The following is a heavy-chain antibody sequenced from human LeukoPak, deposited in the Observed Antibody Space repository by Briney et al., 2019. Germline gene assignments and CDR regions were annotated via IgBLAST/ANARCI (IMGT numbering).Heavy chain of an antibody. CDR1: GGSISSSSYY. CDR2: IYYSGST. J-gene: IGHJ4*02. D-gene: IGHD3-3*01. Sequence: NPSETLSLTCTVSGGSISSSSYYWSWIRQPPGKGLEWIGYIYYSGSTNYNPSLKSRVTISVDTSKNQFSLKLSSVTAADTAVYYCARIFGSVWSGGSYDYWGQGTLVTVSS. V-gene: IGHV4-61*05. CDR3: ARIFGSVWSGGSYDY.